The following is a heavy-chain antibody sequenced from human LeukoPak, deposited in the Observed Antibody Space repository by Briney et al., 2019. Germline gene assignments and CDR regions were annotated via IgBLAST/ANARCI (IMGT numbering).Heavy chain of an antibody. Sequence: PGGSLRLSCAASGSTFSSYGMHWVRQAPGKGLEWVAVISYDGSNKYYADSVKGRFTISRDNSKNTLYLQMNSLRAEDTAVYYCAKRLEPSAYYDFWSGYYFDYWGQGTLVTVSS. D-gene: IGHD3-3*01. CDR1: GSTFSSYG. CDR2: ISYDGSNK. V-gene: IGHV3-30*18. J-gene: IGHJ4*02. CDR3: AKRLEPSAYYDFWSGYYFDY.